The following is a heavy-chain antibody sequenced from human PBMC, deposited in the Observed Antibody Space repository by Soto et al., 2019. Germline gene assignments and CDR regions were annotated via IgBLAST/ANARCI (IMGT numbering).Heavy chain of an antibody. J-gene: IGHJ6*02. Sequence: SETLSLTCTVSCGAINSTVYYWGWIRQPPGKGLEWIGSSNYGGPTYYSPSLQSRVTISLDTAKNHFSLNLRSVTAADTAVYYCARHGAYSTSVYYYYGMDVWGQGTTVTVSS. D-gene: IGHD6-13*01. V-gene: IGHV4-39*01. CDR1: CGAINSTVYY. CDR3: ARHGAYSTSVYYYYGMDV. CDR2: SNYGGPT.